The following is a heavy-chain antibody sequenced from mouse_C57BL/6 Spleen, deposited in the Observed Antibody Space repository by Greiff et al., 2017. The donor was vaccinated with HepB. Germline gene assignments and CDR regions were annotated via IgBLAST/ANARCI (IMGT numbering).Heavy chain of an antibody. Sequence: EVQLQQSGPELVKPGASVKISCKASGYTFTDYYMNWVKQSHGKSLEWIGDINPNNGGTSYNQKFKGKATLTVDKSSSTAYMELRSLTSEDSAVYYCARYYGSSYDPWCAYWGQGTLVTVSA. J-gene: IGHJ3*01. D-gene: IGHD1-1*01. CDR2: INPNNGGT. V-gene: IGHV1-26*01. CDR1: GYTFTDYY. CDR3: ARYYGSSYDPWCAY.